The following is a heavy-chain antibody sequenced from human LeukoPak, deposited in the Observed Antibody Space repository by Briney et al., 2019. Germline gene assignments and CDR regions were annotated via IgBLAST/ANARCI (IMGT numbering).Heavy chain of an antibody. Sequence: GASLKISCTASGYCITNYWSGWLHAIPGEGLELMGITYHGDSDTRYGPSFQGQVPISAHKHISTAYLQSSSLKAWDTAIYYCARQGGSSRWYHMDYWGQGTPVTVSS. J-gene: IGHJ4*02. CDR2: TYHGDSDT. D-gene: IGHD6-13*01. V-gene: IGHV5-51*07. CDR3: ARQGGSSRWYHMDY. CDR1: GYCITNYW.